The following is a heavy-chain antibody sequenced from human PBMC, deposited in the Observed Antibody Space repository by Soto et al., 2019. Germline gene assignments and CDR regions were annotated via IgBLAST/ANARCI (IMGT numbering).Heavy chain of an antibody. CDR3: AKVNYDIFTGYYPWEGYYYGMDV. CDR1: GFTFSSYG. D-gene: IGHD3-9*01. V-gene: IGHV3-30*18. CDR2: ISYDGGNK. Sequence: GGSLRLSCAASGFTFSSYGMHWVRQAPGKGLEWVAVISYDGGNKYYADSVKGRFTISRDNSKNTLYLQMNSLRAEDTAVYYCAKVNYDIFTGYYPWEGYYYGMDVWGQGTTVTVSS. J-gene: IGHJ6*02.